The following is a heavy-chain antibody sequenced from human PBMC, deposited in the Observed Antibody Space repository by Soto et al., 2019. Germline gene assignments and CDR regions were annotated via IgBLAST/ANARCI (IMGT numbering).Heavy chain of an antibody. CDR1: GFTFSSYA. Sequence: PGGSLRLSCAASGFTFSSYAMSWVRQAPGKGLEWVSAISGSGGSTYYADSVKGRFTISRDNSKNTLYLQMNSLRAEDTAVYYCAKAAVDIVVVPAAHDFDYWGQGTLVPVSS. D-gene: IGHD2-2*01. CDR2: ISGSGGST. J-gene: IGHJ4*02. V-gene: IGHV3-23*01. CDR3: AKAAVDIVVVPAAHDFDY.